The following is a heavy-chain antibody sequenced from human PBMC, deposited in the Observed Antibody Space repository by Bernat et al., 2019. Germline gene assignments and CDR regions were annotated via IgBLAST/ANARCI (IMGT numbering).Heavy chain of an antibody. CDR2: IYYSGST. D-gene: IGHD6-19*01. V-gene: IGHV4-39*01. Sequence: QLQLQESGPGLVKPSETLSLTCTVSGGSISSSSYYRGWIRQPPGKGLEWIGSIYYSGSTYYNPSLKSRVTISVDTSKNQFSLKLSSVTAADTAVYYCARLAVAGTLVDYWGQGTLVTVSS. CDR1: GGSISSSSYY. CDR3: ARLAVAGTLVDY. J-gene: IGHJ4*02.